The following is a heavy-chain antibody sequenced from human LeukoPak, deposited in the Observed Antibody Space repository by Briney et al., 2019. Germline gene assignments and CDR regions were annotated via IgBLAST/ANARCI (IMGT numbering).Heavy chain of an antibody. CDR3: ARHAGGYTYFDY. V-gene: IGHV4-59*01. D-gene: IGHD5-12*01. CDR2: IYYSGST. CDR1: GGSISNYY. Sequence: PSETLSLTCTVSGGSISNYYWSWIRQPPGKGLEWIGYIYYSGSTNYNPSLKSRVTISVDTSKNQFSLKLSSVTAADTAVYYCARHAGGYTYFDYWGQGALVTVSS. J-gene: IGHJ4*02.